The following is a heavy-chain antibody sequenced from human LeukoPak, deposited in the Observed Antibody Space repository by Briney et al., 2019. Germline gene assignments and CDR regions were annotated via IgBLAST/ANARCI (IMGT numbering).Heavy chain of an antibody. CDR1: GFTFYSYA. J-gene: IGHJ4*02. CDR3: AKDLSYGGTYKYYFDY. Sequence: GGSLRLSCAASGFTFYSYAMSWVRQAPGKGLEWVSAISGSGGRTYYADSVKGRFTISRDNSKNTLYLQMNSLRAEDTALYYCAKDLSYGGTYKYYFDYWGQGTLVTVSS. D-gene: IGHD4-23*01. V-gene: IGHV3-23*01. CDR2: ISGSGGRT.